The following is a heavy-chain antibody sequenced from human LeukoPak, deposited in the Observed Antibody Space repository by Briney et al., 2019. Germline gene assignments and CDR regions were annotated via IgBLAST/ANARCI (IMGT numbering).Heavy chain of an antibody. J-gene: IGHJ5*02. CDR3: ARQVTQYYDFWSGYTPFGGGPNWFDP. D-gene: IGHD3-3*01. Sequence: SETLSLTCTVSGGSISSYYWSWIRQPPGKGLEWIGYIYTSGSTNYNPSLKSRVTISVDTSKNQFSLKLTSVTAADTAVYYCARQVTQYYDFWSGYTPFGGGPNWFDPWGQGTLVTVSS. CDR2: IYTSGST. CDR1: GGSISSYY. V-gene: IGHV4-4*09.